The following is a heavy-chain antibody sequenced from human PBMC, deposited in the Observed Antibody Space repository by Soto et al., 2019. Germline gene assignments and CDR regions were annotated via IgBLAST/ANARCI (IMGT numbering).Heavy chain of an antibody. CDR3: ATAPETFSPAGYYVNWFDP. Sequence: SATLSPTCPFFCAPFTACSLFLCGFPRSPGEGMEWIASTYIGGMTYYNPSLRSRVTISVDTSKSQFSLRLNSVTAADTDVYYCATAPETFSPAGYYVNWFDPWGHGTLVTVSS. CDR2: TYIGGMT. CDR1: CAPFTACSLF. V-gene: IGHV4-39*01. D-gene: IGHD3-22*01. J-gene: IGHJ5*02.